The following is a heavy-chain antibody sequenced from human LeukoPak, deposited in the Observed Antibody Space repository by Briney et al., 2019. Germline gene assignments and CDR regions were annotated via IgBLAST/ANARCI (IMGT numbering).Heavy chain of an antibody. CDR2: ISSSSSYI. J-gene: IGHJ4*02. V-gene: IGHV3-21*01. Sequence: GGSLRLSCAASGFTFSSYAMSWVRQAPGKGLEWVSSISSSSSYIYYADSVKGRFTISRDNAKNSLYLQMNSLRAEDTAVYYCARDTSGSYSLFDYWGQGTLVTVSS. D-gene: IGHD1-26*01. CDR3: ARDTSGSYSLFDY. CDR1: GFTFSSYA.